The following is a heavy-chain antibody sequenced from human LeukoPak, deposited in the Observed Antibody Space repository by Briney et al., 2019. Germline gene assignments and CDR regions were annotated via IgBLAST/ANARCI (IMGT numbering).Heavy chain of an antibody. CDR3: ARNNGMDV. J-gene: IGHJ6*02. V-gene: IGHV3-7*03. Sequence: GGSLRLSCAASGFTLSNHWMTWVRQVPGRGPEWVANVNRDGSETYYLDSVKGRFTISKDNAKNSLYLQMNCLRAEDTALYHCARNNGMDVWGQGTTVIVSS. CDR2: VNRDGSET. CDR1: GFTLSNHW.